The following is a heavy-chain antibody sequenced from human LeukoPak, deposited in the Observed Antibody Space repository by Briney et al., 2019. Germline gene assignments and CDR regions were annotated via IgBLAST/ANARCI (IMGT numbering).Heavy chain of an antibody. CDR3: TRGLEGFTAYDDY. CDR1: GFSVGDYA. Sequence: PGGSLRLSCTASGFSVGDYAMSWVRQAPGKGLEWVGFIRSNTYGGTADYAASVEGRFTISRDDSNNIAYLQMNSLKTEDTAVYYCTRGLEGFTAYDDYWGQGTLVTVSS. CDR2: IRSNTYGGTA. D-gene: IGHD3-3*01. J-gene: IGHJ4*02. V-gene: IGHV3-49*04.